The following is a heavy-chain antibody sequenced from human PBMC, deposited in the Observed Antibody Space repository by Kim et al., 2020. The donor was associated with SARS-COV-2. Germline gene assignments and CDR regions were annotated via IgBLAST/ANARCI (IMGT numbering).Heavy chain of an antibody. CDR3: ARAPFQLWLRSFDY. V-gene: IGHV1-3*01. D-gene: IGHD5-18*01. J-gene: IGHJ4*02. Sequence: SQKFQGRVTITRDTSASTAYMELSSLRSEDRAVSYCARAPFQLWLRSFDYWGQGTLVTVSS.